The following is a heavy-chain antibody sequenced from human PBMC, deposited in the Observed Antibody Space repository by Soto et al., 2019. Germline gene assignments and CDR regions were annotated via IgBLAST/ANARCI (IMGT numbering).Heavy chain of an antibody. CDR2: ISSSSSYI. CDR1: GFTFSSYS. J-gene: IGHJ6*02. CDR3: ARDLGSDYYYGMDV. Sequence: PGGSLRLSCAASGFTFSSYSMNWVRQAPGKGLEWASSISSSSSYIYYADSVKGRFTISRDNAKNSLYLQMNSLRAEDTAVYYCARDLGSDYYYGMDVWGQGTTVTVSS. V-gene: IGHV3-21*01. D-gene: IGHD7-27*01.